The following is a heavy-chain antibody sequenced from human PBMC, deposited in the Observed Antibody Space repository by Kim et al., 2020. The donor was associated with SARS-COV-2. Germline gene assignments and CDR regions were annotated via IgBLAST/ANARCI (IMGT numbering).Heavy chain of an antibody. CDR2: IIPIFGTA. V-gene: IGHV1-69*13. J-gene: IGHJ6*04. CDR1: GGTFSSYA. D-gene: IGHD6-13*01. CDR3: VSPRSSWYPSYYYYGMDG. Sequence: SVKVSCKASGGTFSSYAISWVRQAPGQGLEWMGGIIPIFGTANYSQKFQGRVTITADESTSTAYMELSSLRSEDTAVYYCVSPRSSWYPSYYYYGMDGWGEGSTVTVSS.